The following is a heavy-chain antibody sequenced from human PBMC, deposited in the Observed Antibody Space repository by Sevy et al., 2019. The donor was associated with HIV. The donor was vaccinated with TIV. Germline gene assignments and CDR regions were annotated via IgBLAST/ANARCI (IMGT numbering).Heavy chain of an antibody. D-gene: IGHD2-15*01. CDR1: GFTLTNEF. CDR3: ARVGYCRGGTCFSGFYYAMDV. Sequence: GGSLRLSCAVSGFTLTNEFFSWVRQAPGKGLEWVAVVYSGGATYYADSVKGRFTISRDKSKSTLYIQMKSLRAEDTAVYYCARVGYCRGGTCFSGFYYAMDVWGQGTTVTVSS. J-gene: IGHJ6*02. CDR2: VYSGGAT. V-gene: IGHV3-53*01.